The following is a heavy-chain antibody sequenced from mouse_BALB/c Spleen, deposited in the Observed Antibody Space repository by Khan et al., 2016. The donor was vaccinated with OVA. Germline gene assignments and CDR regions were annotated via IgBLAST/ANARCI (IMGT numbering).Heavy chain of an antibody. V-gene: IGHV1S137*01. D-gene: IGHD2-3*01. CDR2: ISTYSGNT. CDR1: GYTFTDYA. J-gene: IGHJ2*01. Sequence: QVQLQQPGPELVRPGVSVKISCKGSGYTFTDYALHWVKQSHAESLEWIGLISTYSGNTNYKQKFRGKATVTVDKSSSTAYMELARLTSEDSAIYYCTGPAYDGYYDYWGQATTLTVAS. CDR3: TGPAYDGYYDY.